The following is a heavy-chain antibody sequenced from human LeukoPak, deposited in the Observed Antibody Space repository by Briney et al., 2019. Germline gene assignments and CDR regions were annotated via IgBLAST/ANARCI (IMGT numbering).Heavy chain of an antibody. D-gene: IGHD3/OR15-3a*01. CDR1: GGSMSRYY. CDR3: AGRTDTYPYYFDY. Sequence: SETLSLTCTVSGGSMSRYYWTWIRRPPGKGLESIGYISSSGGTNYNPSLKSRVTISVDTSKNQSSLKLSSVTAADTAVYYCAGRTDTYPYYFDYWGQGTLVTVSS. V-gene: IGHV4-59*01. CDR2: ISSSGGT. J-gene: IGHJ4*02.